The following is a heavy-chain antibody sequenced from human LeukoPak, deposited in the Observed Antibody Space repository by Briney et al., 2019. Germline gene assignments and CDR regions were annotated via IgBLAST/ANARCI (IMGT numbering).Heavy chain of an antibody. CDR2: IYSGGRT. CDR1: GFIVSSNY. D-gene: IGHD3-16*01. V-gene: IGHV3-53*01. J-gene: IGHJ4*02. Sequence: GGSLRLSCVASGFIVSSNYMSWVRQAPGKGLEWVSIIYSGGRTYYADSVKGRFTISSDNSKSTLYLQMNRLRAEETAVYYCERGNVYFDYWGQGTLVTVSS. CDR3: ERGNVYFDY.